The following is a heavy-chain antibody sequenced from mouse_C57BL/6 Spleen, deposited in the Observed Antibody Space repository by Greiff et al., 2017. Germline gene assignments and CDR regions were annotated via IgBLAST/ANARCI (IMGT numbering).Heavy chain of an antibody. V-gene: IGHV6-3*01. CDR2: IRLKSDNYAT. Sequence: EVKLMESGGGLVQPGGSMKLSCVASGFTFSNYWMNWVRQSPEKGLEWVAQIRLKSDNYATHYAESVKGRFTISRDDSKSSVYLQMNNLRAEDTGIYYCTEGLLWYFDVWGTGTTVTVSS. CDR3: TEGLLWYFDV. J-gene: IGHJ1*03. CDR1: GFTFSNYW. D-gene: IGHD2-3*01.